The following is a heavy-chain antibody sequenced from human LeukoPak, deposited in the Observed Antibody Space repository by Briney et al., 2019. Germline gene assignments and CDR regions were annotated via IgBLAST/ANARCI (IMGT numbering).Heavy chain of an antibody. Sequence: ASVKVSCKASGYTFTSYGISWVRQAPGQGLEWMGWISAYNGNTNYAQKLQGRVTMTTDTSTSTAYMELRSLRSDDTAVYYCARASHLNWGAAKNDAFDIWGQGTMVTVSS. D-gene: IGHD7-27*01. CDR3: ARASHLNWGAAKNDAFDI. CDR2: ISAYNGNT. V-gene: IGHV1-18*01. CDR1: GYTFTSYG. J-gene: IGHJ3*02.